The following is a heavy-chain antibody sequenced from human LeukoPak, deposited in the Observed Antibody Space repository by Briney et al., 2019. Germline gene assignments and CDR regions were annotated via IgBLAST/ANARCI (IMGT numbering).Heavy chain of an antibody. CDR2: INPNSGGT. Sequence: ASVKVSCKASGYTFTGYYMHWVRQAPGQGLEWMGWINPNSGGTNYAQKFQGRVTMTRGTSISTAYMELSRLRSDDTAVYYCARDRGVYYGSGSYIDYWGQGTLVTVSS. CDR3: ARDRGVYYGSGSYIDY. V-gene: IGHV1-2*02. J-gene: IGHJ4*02. CDR1: GYTFTGYY. D-gene: IGHD3-10*01.